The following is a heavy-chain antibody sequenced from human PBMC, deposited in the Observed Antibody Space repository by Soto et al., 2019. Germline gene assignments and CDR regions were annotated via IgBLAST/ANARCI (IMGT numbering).Heavy chain of an antibody. D-gene: IGHD3-16*01. CDR3: LEDEIWGTNPYRFY. CDR1: GGTFSSYA. Sequence: ASVKVSCKASGGTFSSYAISWVRQAPGQGLEWMGGIIPIFGTANYAQKFQGRVTITADESTSTAYMELNSLNTEDTAIYYCLEDEIWGTNPYRFYGSRGPLVTVSS. V-gene: IGHV1-69*13. CDR2: IIPIFGTA. J-gene: IGHJ4*02.